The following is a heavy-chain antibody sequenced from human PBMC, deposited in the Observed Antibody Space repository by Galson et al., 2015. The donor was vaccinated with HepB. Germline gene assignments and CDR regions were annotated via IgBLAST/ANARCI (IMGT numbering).Heavy chain of an antibody. J-gene: IGHJ4*02. D-gene: IGHD2-2*01. CDR2: IRTYNGDT. CDR3: AKKASTSCDY. Sequence: SVKVSCKASGYTFTSDGIGWVRQAPGQGLEWMGWIRTYNGDTYYAQKFQGRVIMTTDTSTSTAYMELRSLRSDDTAIYYCAKKASTSCDYRGQGTLVTVS. CDR1: GYTFTSDG. V-gene: IGHV1-18*01.